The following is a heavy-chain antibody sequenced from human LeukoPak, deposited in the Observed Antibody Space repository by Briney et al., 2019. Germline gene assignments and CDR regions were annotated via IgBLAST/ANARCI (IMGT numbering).Heavy chain of an antibody. V-gene: IGHV1-69*06. CDR2: IIPIFGTA. J-gene: IGHJ5*02. D-gene: IGHD1-26*01. CDR1: GGTFSSYA. CDR3: ARVLVGPTTWFDP. Sequence: GASVKVSCKASGGTFSSYAISWVRQAPGQGLEWMGGIIPIFGTANYAQKFQGRVTITADKSTSTAYMELSSLKSEDTAVYYCARVLVGPTTWFDPWGQGTLVTVSS.